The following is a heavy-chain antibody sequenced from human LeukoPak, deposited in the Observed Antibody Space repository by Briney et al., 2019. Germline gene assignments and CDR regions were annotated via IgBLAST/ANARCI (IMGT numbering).Heavy chain of an antibody. D-gene: IGHD3-10*01. CDR2: IDPSDSYT. Sequence: GESLKISCKGSGYIFTSYWISWVRQMPGKGLEWMGRIDPSDSYTNYSPSFQGHVTISADKSISTAYLQWSSLKASDTAMYYCARQFTMVRGVKRAFDIWGQGTMVTVSS. CDR3: ARQFTMVRGVKRAFDI. J-gene: IGHJ3*02. CDR1: GYIFTSYW. V-gene: IGHV5-10-1*01.